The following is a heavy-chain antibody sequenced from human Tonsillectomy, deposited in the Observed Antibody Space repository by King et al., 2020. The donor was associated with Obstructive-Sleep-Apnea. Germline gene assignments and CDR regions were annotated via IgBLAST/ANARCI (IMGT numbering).Heavy chain of an antibody. CDR3: ARAKGRNSSPIFRMYN. D-gene: IGHD6-13*01. Sequence: VQLQQWGAGLLKPSETLSLTCAVYGGSFSGYYWSWIRQPPGKGLEWIGEINHSGSTNYNPSLKSRVTISEDTSKNQFSLKLTSVTAADTAVYYCARAKGRNSSPIFRMYNWDQGTLVTVSS. V-gene: IGHV4-34*01. CDR2: INHSGST. J-gene: IGHJ4*02. CDR1: GGSFSGYY.